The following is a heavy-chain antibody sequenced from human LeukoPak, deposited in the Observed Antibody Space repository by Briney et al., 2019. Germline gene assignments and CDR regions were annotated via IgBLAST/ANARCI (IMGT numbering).Heavy chain of an antibody. CDR1: GYSFTTYW. J-gene: IGHJ4*02. CDR2: IYPGDSDT. Sequence: GESLKISCKGSGYSFTTYWIGWVRQMPGKGPEWMGFIYPGDSDTTYSPSFQGQVTISADKSISTAYLQWSSLKASDTAMYYCARLGSYSTGWADYWGQGTLVTVSS. V-gene: IGHV5-51*01. D-gene: IGHD6-19*01. CDR3: ARLGSYSTGWADY.